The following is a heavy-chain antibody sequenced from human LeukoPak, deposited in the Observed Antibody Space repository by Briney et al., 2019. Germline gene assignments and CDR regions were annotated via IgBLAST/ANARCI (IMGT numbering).Heavy chain of an antibody. CDR2: INHSGST. V-gene: IGHV4-34*01. Sequence: SETLSLTCAVYGGSFSGYYWSWIRQPPGKGLEWIGEINHSGSTNYNPSLKSRVTISVDTSKNQLSLKLSSVTAADTAVYYCARGRYSSGYYYYYMDVWGKGTTVTVSS. J-gene: IGHJ6*03. D-gene: IGHD6-19*01. CDR1: GGSFSGYY. CDR3: ARGRYSSGYYYYYMDV.